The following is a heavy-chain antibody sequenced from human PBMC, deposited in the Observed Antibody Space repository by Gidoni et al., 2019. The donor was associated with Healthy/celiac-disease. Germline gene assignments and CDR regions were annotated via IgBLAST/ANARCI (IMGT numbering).Heavy chain of an antibody. V-gene: IGHV3-33*01. CDR3: ARALLGYCSGGSCYTLSY. Sequence: GVVQPGRSLSLSCAASGFTFSSYGMHWVRQAPGKGLEWVEVIWYDGSNKYYADSVKGRFTISRDNSKNTLYLQINSLRAEDTAVYYCARALLGYCSGGSCYTLSYWGQGTLVTVSS. J-gene: IGHJ4*02. CDR2: IWYDGSNK. CDR1: GFTFSSYG. D-gene: IGHD2-15*01.